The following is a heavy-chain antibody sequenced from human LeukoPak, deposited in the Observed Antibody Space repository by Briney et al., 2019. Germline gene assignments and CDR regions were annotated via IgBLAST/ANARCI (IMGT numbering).Heavy chain of an antibody. Sequence: PSETLSLTCAVYGGSFSGYYWSWIRQPPGEGLEWIGEINHSGSTNYNPSLKSRVTISVDTSKNQFSLKLSSVTAADTAVYYCARVAYYYDSSGRRDYWGQGTLVTVSS. CDR1: GGSFSGYY. CDR2: INHSGST. V-gene: IGHV4-34*01. J-gene: IGHJ4*02. CDR3: ARVAYYYDSSGRRDY. D-gene: IGHD3-22*01.